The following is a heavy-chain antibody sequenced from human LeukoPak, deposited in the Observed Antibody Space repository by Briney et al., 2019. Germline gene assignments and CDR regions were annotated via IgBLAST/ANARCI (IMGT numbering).Heavy chain of an antibody. CDR3: ARDSKLMVYAMDY. D-gene: IGHD2-8*01. Sequence: SVKVSCKASRGTFSSYAISWVRRAPGQGLEWMGGIIPIFGTANYAQKFQGRVTITADESTSTAYMELSSLRSEDTAVYYCARDSKLMVYAMDYWGQGTLVTVSS. CDR1: RGTFSSYA. V-gene: IGHV1-69*13. J-gene: IGHJ4*02. CDR2: IIPIFGTA.